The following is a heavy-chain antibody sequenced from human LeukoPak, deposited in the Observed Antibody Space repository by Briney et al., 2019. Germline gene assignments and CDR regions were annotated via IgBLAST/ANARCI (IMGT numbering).Heavy chain of an antibody. J-gene: IGHJ4*02. CDR2: IKQDGSEK. V-gene: IGHV3-7*01. CDR1: GFTFSNAW. CDR3: ARDLVWYSGSYYVSYYFDY. Sequence: GGSLRLSCAASGFTFSNAWMSWVRQAPGKGLEWVANIKQDGSEKYYVDSVKGRFTISRDNAKNSLYLQMNSLRAEDTAVYYCARDLVWYSGSYYVSYYFDYWGQGTLVTVSS. D-gene: IGHD1-26*01.